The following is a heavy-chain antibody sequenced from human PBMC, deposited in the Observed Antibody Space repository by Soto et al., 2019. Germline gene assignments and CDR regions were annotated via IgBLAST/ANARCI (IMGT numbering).Heavy chain of an antibody. CDR2: IYSGGST. D-gene: IGHD3-16*01. V-gene: IGHV3-53*05. J-gene: IGHJ4*02. Sequence: GGSLRLSCAASGFTVGSNYMSWVRQAPGKGLEWVSVIYSGGSTYYADSVKGRFTISRDNSKNTLHLQMDSLRAEDTAVYYCAKNFIPLRPDLYFDSWGQGTLVTVSS. CDR3: AKNFIPLRPDLYFDS. CDR1: GFTVGSNY.